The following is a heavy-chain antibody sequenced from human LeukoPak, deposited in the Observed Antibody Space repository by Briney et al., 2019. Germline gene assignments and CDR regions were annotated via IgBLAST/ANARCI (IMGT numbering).Heavy chain of an antibody. J-gene: IGHJ3*02. V-gene: IGHV3-9*03. CDR3: AKDYQWELDGHGAFDI. D-gene: IGHD1-26*01. CDR2: ISWNSGSI. CDR1: GFTFDDYA. Sequence: PGRSLRLSCAASGFTFDDYAMHWVRQAPGKGLEWVSGISWNSGSIGYADSVKGRFTISRDNAKNSLYLQMNSLRAEDMALYYCAKDYQWELDGHGAFDIWGQGTMVTVSS.